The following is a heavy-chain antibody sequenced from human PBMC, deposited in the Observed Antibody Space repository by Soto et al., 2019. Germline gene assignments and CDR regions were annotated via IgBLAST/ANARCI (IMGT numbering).Heavy chain of an antibody. CDR3: ARRHPAYCGGDCYYYYYGMDV. CDR2: IYPGDSDT. J-gene: IGHJ6*02. V-gene: IGHV5-51*01. Sequence: LGESLKISCKGSGYSFTSYWIGWVRQMPGKGLEWMGIIYPGDSDTRYSPSFQGQVTISADKSISTAYLQWSSLKASDTAMYYCARRHPAYCGGDCYYYYYGMDVWGQGTTVTVSS. CDR1: GYSFTSYW. D-gene: IGHD2-21*02.